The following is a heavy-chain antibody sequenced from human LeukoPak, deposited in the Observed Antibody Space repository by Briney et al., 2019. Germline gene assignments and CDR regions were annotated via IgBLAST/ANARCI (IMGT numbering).Heavy chain of an antibody. Sequence: GESLKSSCKGSGYSFTSYWIGWMLQLPGKGLEWMGIIYPGASATRYSPSFQGQVTISADKSISTAYLQWSSLKASDTAMYYCARSRSPGSSGYYDYWGQGTLVTVSS. CDR2: IYPGASAT. J-gene: IGHJ4*02. CDR3: ARSRSPGSSGYYDY. D-gene: IGHD6-19*01. V-gene: IGHV5-51*01. CDR1: GYSFTSYW.